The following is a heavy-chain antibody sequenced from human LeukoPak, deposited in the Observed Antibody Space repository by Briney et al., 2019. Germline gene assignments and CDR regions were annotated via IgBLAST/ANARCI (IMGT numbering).Heavy chain of an antibody. CDR1: GFIVSNNY. D-gene: IGHD3-10*01. Sequence: GGSLRLSCAASGFIVSNNYMNWVRQAPGKGLEWVSIIYSGGGTYYADSVKGRFTISRDNSKNTLYLQMNSLRADDTAVYYCARFRGFGEPRMDVWGQGTTVTVSS. V-gene: IGHV3-53*01. CDR2: IYSGGGT. CDR3: ARFRGFGEPRMDV. J-gene: IGHJ6*02.